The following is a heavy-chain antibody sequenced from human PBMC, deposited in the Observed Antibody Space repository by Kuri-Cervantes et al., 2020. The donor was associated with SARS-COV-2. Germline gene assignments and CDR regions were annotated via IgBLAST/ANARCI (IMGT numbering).Heavy chain of an antibody. CDR1: GFTFSDYY. D-gene: IGHD3-3*01. Sequence: GESLKISCAASGFTFSDYYMSWIRQAPGKGLEWVSYISSSGSTIYYADSVKGRFTISRDNAKNSLYLQMNSLRAEDTAVYYCARDLEDYDFWSGYSGPFDYWGQGTLVTVSS. J-gene: IGHJ4*02. CDR2: ISSSGSTI. CDR3: ARDLEDYDFWSGYSGPFDY. V-gene: IGHV3-11*04.